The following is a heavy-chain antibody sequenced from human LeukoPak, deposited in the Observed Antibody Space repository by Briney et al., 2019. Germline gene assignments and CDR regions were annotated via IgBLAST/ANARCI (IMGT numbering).Heavy chain of an antibody. V-gene: IGHV4-34*01. CDR3: AREKYAILAGYYPSDYGMDV. CDR2: INHSGST. J-gene: IGHJ6*04. D-gene: IGHD3-9*01. Sequence: PSETLSLTCAVYGGSFSGYYWSWIRQPPGKGLEWIGEINHSGSTNYNPSLKSRVTISVDTSKNQFSLKLSSVTAADTAVYYCAREKYAILAGYYPSDYGMDVWGKGTTVTVSS. CDR1: GGSFSGYY.